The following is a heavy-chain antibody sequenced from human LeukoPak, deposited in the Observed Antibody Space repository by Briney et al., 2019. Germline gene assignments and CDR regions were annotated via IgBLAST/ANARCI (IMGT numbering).Heavy chain of an antibody. Sequence: PSETLSLTCTVSGGSISSSSYYWGWIRQPPGKGLEWIGSIYYSGSTYYNPSLKSRVTISVDTSKNQFSLKLSSVTAADTAVYYCARNGRYFDWSFYYYYMDVWGKGTTVTISS. CDR2: IYYSGST. CDR1: GGSISSSSYY. CDR3: ARNGRYFDWSFYYYYMDV. V-gene: IGHV4-39*07. D-gene: IGHD3-9*01. J-gene: IGHJ6*03.